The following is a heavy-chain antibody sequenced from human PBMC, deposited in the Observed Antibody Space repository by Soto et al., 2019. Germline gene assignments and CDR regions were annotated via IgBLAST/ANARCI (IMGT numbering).Heavy chain of an antibody. J-gene: IGHJ5*02. CDR1: GFTFSSYG. Sequence: QAQLVESGGGVVQPGRSLRLSCAASGFTFSSYGMHWVRQAPGKGLEWVAVISYDGSNKYYADSVKGRFTISRDNSKNTLYLQMNSLRAEDTAVYYCANPGEGLNWFDPWGQGTLVTVSS. CDR2: ISYDGSNK. V-gene: IGHV3-30*18. CDR3: ANPGEGLNWFDP.